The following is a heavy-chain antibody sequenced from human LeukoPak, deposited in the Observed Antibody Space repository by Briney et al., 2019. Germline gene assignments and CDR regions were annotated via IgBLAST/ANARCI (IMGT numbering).Heavy chain of an antibody. V-gene: IGHV1-69*05. Sequence: SVKVSCKASGGTFSSYAISWVRQAPGQGLEWMGGIIPIFGTANYAQKFQGRVTITTDESTSTAYMELSSLRSEDTAVYYCASSIDYYDSSYFDYWGQGTLVAVSS. CDR3: ASSIDYYDSSYFDY. CDR2: IIPIFGTA. J-gene: IGHJ4*02. D-gene: IGHD3-22*01. CDR1: GGTFSSYA.